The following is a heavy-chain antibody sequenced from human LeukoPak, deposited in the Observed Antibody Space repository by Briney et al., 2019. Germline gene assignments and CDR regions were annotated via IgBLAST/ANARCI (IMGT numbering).Heavy chain of an antibody. V-gene: IGHV3-7*01. CDR2: IKQDGSEK. D-gene: IGHD6-13*01. J-gene: IGHJ5*02. CDR1: GFTFGDYA. CDR3: ATGTWFDP. Sequence: PGGSLRLSCTASGFTFGDYAMSWVRQAPGKGLEWVANIKQDGSEKYYVDSVKGRFTISRDNAKNSLYLQMNSLRAEDTAVYYCATGTWFDPWGQGTLVTVSS.